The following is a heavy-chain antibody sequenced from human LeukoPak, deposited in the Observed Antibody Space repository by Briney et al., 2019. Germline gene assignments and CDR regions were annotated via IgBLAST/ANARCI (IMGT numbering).Heavy chain of an antibody. CDR2: IRYDGSNK. CDR1: GFTFSSYG. D-gene: IGHD5-24*01. J-gene: IGHJ3*02. CDR3: AKAGVELATISPFDI. Sequence: PGGSLRLSCAASGFTFSSYGMHWVRQAPGKGLEWVAFIRYDGSNKYYADSVKGRFTISRDNSKETLYLQMNSLTAEDTAVYYCAKAGVELATISPFDIWGQGTMVTVSS. V-gene: IGHV3-30*02.